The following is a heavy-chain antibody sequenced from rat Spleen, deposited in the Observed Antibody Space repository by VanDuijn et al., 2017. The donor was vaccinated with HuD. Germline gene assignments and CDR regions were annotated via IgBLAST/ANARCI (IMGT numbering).Heavy chain of an antibody. CDR3: TRDVYYGSDY. Sequence: EVHLVESDGGLVQPGRSLKLSCAASGFIFSDYYMAWIRQAPGKGLEWVASITNTGGSTYYPDSVKGRFTISRDNAKSTLYLQMNSLRSEDTATYYCTRDVYYGSDYWGQGVMVTVSS. CDR2: ITNTGGST. V-gene: IGHV5-31*01. D-gene: IGHD1-6*01. CDR1: GFIFSDYY. J-gene: IGHJ2*01.